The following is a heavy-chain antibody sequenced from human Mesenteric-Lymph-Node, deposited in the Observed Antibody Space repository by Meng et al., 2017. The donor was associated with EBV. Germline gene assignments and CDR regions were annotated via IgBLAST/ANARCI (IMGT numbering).Heavy chain of an antibody. Sequence: QLQRVQSGAEVKKPGASVKVSCKASGYTFTSYDISWVRQAPGQGLEWMGWISVYDGNTNYEQRLQGRVTMTTDTSTSTAYLEVRSLRSDDTAVYYCARDLGYSYGYVDYWGQGTLVTVSS. CDR3: ARDLGYSYGYVDY. CDR1: GYTFTSYD. CDR2: ISVYDGNT. V-gene: IGHV1-18*01. D-gene: IGHD5-18*01. J-gene: IGHJ4*02.